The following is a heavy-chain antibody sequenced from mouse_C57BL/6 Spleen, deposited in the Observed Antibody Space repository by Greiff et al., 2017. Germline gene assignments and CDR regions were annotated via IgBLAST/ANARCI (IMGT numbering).Heavy chain of an antibody. D-gene: IGHD1-1*01. Sequence: QVQPQQPGAELVRPGSSVKLSCKASGYTFTSYWMHWVKQRPIQGLEWIGNIDPSDSETHYNQKFKDKATLTVDKSSSTAYMQLSSLTSEDSAVYYCARGNYYGSTGSFDYWGQGTTLTVSS. CDR2: IDPSDSET. J-gene: IGHJ2*01. CDR3: ARGNYYGSTGSFDY. CDR1: GYTFTSYW. V-gene: IGHV1-52*01.